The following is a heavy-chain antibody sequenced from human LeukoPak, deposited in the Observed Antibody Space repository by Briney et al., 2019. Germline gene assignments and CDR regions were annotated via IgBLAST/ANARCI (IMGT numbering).Heavy chain of an antibody. CDR2: IRDDGSNK. V-gene: IGHV3-30*02. CDR1: GFTFSSYG. CDR3: AKDPSSSWYYYYYYMDV. J-gene: IGHJ6*03. D-gene: IGHD6-13*01. Sequence: GGSLRLSCAASGFTFSSYGMHWVSQAPGKGLEWVAFIRDDGSNKYYADSVKGRFTISRDNSKNTLYLQMNSLRAEDTAVYYCAKDPSSSWYYYYYYMDVWGKGTTVTVSS.